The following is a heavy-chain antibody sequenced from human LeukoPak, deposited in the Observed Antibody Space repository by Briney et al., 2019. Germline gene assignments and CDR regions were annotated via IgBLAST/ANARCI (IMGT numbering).Heavy chain of an antibody. V-gene: IGHV4-59*01. CDR1: GGSISSYY. J-gene: IGHJ3*02. D-gene: IGHD1-14*01. Sequence: PSETLSLTCTVSGGSISSYYWSWIRQPPGKGLEWIGYIYYSGSTNYNPSLKSRVTISVDTSKNQFSPKLSSVTAADTAVYYCARDGPLTTGAFDIWGQGTMVTVSS. CDR3: ARDGPLTTGAFDI. CDR2: IYYSGST.